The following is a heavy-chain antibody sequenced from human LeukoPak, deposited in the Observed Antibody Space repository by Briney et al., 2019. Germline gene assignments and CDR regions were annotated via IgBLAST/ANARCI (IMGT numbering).Heavy chain of an antibody. CDR1: GFTFSSYA. CDR3: AKNYGSAASPFDY. V-gene: IGHV3-23*01. CDR2: ISGSGGST. D-gene: IGHD3-10*01. Sequence: EGSLRLSCAASGFTFSSYAMSWVRQAPGRGLEWVSAISGSGGSTYYADSVKGRFTISRDNSKNTLYLQMNSLRAEDTAVYYCAKNYGSAASPFDYWGQGTLVTVSS. J-gene: IGHJ4*02.